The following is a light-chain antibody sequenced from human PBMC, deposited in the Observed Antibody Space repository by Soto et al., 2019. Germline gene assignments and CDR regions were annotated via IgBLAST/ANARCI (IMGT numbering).Light chain of an antibody. CDR2: EDN. CDR3: QSYDATNQV. Sequence: NFMLTQPHSVSESPGKTVIISCTRSSGSIASNYVQWYQQRPGSSPTTVIYEDNQRTSGVPDRFSGSIASSSNSASLTISGLETEDEADYFCQSYDATNQVFGGGTKLTVL. J-gene: IGLJ3*02. CDR1: SGSIASNY. V-gene: IGLV6-57*01.